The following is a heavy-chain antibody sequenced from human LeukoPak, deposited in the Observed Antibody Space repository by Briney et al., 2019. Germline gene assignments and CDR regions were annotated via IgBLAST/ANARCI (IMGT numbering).Heavy chain of an antibody. J-gene: IGHJ4*02. CDR2: VYYSGTT. D-gene: IGHD3-3*01. CDR1: GFTFSSYA. V-gene: IGHV4-39*01. Sequence: GSLRLSCAASGFTFSSYAMSWLRQPPGKGLEWIGNVYYSGTTYYSPSLKSRVTISVDTSKNQFSLKLSSVTAADTAVYYCARQDTITTPGVDYWGQGTPVTVSS. CDR3: ARQDTITTPGVDY.